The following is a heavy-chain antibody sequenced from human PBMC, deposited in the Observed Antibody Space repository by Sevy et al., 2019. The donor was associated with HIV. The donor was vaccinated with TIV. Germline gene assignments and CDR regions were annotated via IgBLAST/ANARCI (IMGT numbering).Heavy chain of an antibody. V-gene: IGHV3-30*02. CDR3: ATTASIVPTGNPLDS. D-gene: IGHD1-1*01. CDR1: GFTFSDFG. J-gene: IGHJ4*02. CDR2: IRYDGSKK. Sequence: GGSLRLSCAASGFTFSDFGMHWVRLAPGKGLEWLTLIRYDGSKKYYADSVKGRFTISRDNSRNTLYLQMNSLRAEDTAIYYCATTASIVPTGNPLDSWGQGTLVTVSS.